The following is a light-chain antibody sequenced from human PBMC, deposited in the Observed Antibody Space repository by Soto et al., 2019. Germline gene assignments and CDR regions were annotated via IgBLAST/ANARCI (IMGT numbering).Light chain of an antibody. CDR2: AAS. CDR3: QKYNSAPPLT. J-gene: IGKJ4*01. V-gene: IGKV1-27*01. CDR1: QGISNY. Sequence: DIQMTQSPSSLSASVGDRVTITCRASQGISNYLAWYQQKPGKVPKLLIYAASTLQSGVPSRFSGSGSGTDFILTISSLQPEDVSTYYCQKYNSAPPLTFGGGTNVDIK.